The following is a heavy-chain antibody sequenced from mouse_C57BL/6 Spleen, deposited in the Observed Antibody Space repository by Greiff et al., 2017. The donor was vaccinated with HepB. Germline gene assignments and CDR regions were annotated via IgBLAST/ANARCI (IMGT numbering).Heavy chain of an antibody. D-gene: IGHD2-5*01. V-gene: IGHV1-42*01. CDR2: INPSTGGT. CDR3: ARGYSNYDARDY. Sequence: EVQLQQSGPELVKPGASVKISCKASGYSFTGYYMNWVKQSPEKSLEWIGEINPSTGGTTYNQKFKAKATLTVDKSSSTAYMQLKSLTSEDSAVYYCARGYSNYDARDYWGQGTSVTVSS. CDR1: GYSFTGYY. J-gene: IGHJ4*01.